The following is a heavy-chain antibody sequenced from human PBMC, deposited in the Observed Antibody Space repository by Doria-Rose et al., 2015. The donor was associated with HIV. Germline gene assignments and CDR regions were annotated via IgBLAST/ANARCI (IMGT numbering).Heavy chain of an antibody. CDR2: IFADDER. CDR3: ARIKSSRWYHKYYFDF. D-gene: IGHD6-13*01. V-gene: IGHV2-26*01. CDR1: GVSLSSPGMG. J-gene: IGHJ4*02. Sequence: GPVLVKPTETLTLTCTVSGVSLSSPGMGVSWTRQPPGKALEWLANIFADDERSYKTSLKSRLTISRGTSKSQVVLTMTDMDPVDTATYYCARIKSSRWYHKYYFDFWGQGTLVIVSA.